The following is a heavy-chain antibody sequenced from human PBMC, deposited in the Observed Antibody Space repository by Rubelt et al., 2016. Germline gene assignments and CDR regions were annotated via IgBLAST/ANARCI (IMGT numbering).Heavy chain of an antibody. CDR1: GFTFSSYA. V-gene: IGHV3-30*04. J-gene: IGHJ4*02. CDR3: AREITPADLD. Sequence: VQLVESGGGLVQPGGSLRLSCAASGFTFSSYAMHWVRQAPGKGLEWVAVISYDGSNKYYADSVKGRFTISRDNSKNTLYLQMSSLRAEDTAVYYCAREITPADLDWGQGTLVTVSS. D-gene: IGHD2-2*01. CDR2: ISYDGSNK.